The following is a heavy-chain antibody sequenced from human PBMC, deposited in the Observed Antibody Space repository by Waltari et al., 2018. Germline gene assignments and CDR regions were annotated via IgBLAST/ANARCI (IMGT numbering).Heavy chain of an antibody. CDR2: SSNDGSST. Sequence: EVQLVESGGGLVQPGGSLRLSCAASGFTFTTYWMHWVRQVPGKGLVWVSRSSNDGSSTAYADSVKGRFTISRDNSKNTVYLQMNSLRAEDTAVYYCARDMYQDWFDPWGQGTLVTVSS. CDR3: ARDMYQDWFDP. CDR1: GFTFTTYW. V-gene: IGHV3-74*01. D-gene: IGHD2-8*01. J-gene: IGHJ5*02.